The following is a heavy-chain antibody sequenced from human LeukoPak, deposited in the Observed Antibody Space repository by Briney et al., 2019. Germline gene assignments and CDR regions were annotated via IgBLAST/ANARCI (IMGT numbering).Heavy chain of an antibody. CDR1: GGSISSYY. V-gene: IGHV4-59*06. CDR2: IYYSGST. D-gene: IGHD3-22*01. CDR3: ARGMDYDDY. J-gene: IGHJ4*02. Sequence: SETLSLTCTVSGGSISSYYWSWIRQPPGKGLEWIGYIYYSGSTYYNPSLKSRVTISVDTSKNQFSLKLSSVTAADTAVYYCARGMDYDDYWGQGTLVTVSS.